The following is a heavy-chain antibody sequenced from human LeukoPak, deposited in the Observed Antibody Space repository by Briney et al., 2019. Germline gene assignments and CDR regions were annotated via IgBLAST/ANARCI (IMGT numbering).Heavy chain of an antibody. D-gene: IGHD3-10*02. J-gene: IGHJ5*02. Sequence: SETLSLTCTVSSGTISNYSWSWIRQPPGKGPEWIGHIYYSGTAKYNHSLKSRVTMSLDTTKNHFSLKVNSVTAADTAVYYCAGHVFGDDVTVRDNCCDPRGQGILVTVSS. V-gene: IGHV4-59*08. CDR3: AGHVFGDDVTVRDNCCDP. CDR1: SGTISNYS. CDR2: IYYSGTA.